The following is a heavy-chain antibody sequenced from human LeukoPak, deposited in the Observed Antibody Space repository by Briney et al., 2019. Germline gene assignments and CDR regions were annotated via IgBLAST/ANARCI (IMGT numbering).Heavy chain of an antibody. CDR3: ARDPRFGELSFDY. D-gene: IGHD3-10*01. J-gene: IGHJ4*02. Sequence: GGSLRLSCAASGFTFSSYWMSWVRQAPGKGLEWVANIKQDGSEKYYVDSVKGRFTISRDNAKNSLYLQMDSLRAEDTAVYYCARDPRFGELSFDYWGQGTLVTVSS. CDR1: GFTFSSYW. V-gene: IGHV3-7*01. CDR2: IKQDGSEK.